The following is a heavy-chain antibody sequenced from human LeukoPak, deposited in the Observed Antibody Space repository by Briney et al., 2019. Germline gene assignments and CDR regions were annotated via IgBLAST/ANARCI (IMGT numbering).Heavy chain of an antibody. J-gene: IGHJ6*03. CDR2: IRYDGSNK. D-gene: IGHD6-19*01. CDR3: AKEQWLPSETYYYYYYMDV. V-gene: IGHV3-30*02. CDR1: GFTFSSYG. Sequence: GGSLRLSCAAPGFTFSSYGMHWVRQAPGKGLEWVAFIRYDGSNKYYADSVKGRFTISSDNSKNTLYLQMNSLRAEDTAVYYCAKEQWLPSETYYYYYYMDVWGKGTTVTISS.